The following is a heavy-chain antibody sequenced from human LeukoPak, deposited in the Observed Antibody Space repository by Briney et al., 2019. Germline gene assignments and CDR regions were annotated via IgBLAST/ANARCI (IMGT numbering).Heavy chain of an antibody. CDR1: GGSISSYY. J-gene: IGHJ4*02. CDR3: ARAEQLVLDY. V-gene: IGHV4-4*09. Sequence: SETLSLTCTVSGGSISSYYWSWIRQPPGKGLEWIGYIYTSGSTNYNPSLKSRVTISVDTSKNQFSLKLSSVTAADTAVYYCARAEQLVLDYWGQGTLVTVSS. D-gene: IGHD6-13*01. CDR2: IYTSGST.